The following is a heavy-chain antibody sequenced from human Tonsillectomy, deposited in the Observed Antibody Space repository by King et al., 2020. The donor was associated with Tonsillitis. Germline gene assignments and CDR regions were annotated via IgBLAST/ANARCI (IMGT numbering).Heavy chain of an antibody. CDR1: GFTISSHG. Sequence: VQLVESGGGVVQPGRSLRLSCAASGFTISSHGMHWVRQAPGKGLEWVAVIWTDGSYKYYADSVKGRFTISRDNSKNTLYLQMNSLRAEDTAVYFCARERDYESSGEDSDGAFD. CDR2: IWTDGSYK. CDR3: ARERDYESSGEDSDGAFD. V-gene: IGHV3-33*08. J-gene: IGHJ3*02. D-gene: IGHD3-22*01.